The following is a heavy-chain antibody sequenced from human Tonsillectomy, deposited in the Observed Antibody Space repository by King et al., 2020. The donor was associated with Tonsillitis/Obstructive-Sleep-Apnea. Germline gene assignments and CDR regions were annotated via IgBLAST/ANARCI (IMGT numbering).Heavy chain of an antibody. V-gene: IGHV4-34*12. Sequence: VQLQQWGAGLLKPSETLSLTCAVYGGSFSGYYWSCIRQPPGEGLEWIGEVITSGSTNYNPSLNNRVTISVDTSKNLFSLTLNSVTAADTAVYYCATAHPEDDYEWGWFDPWGQGTLVTVSS. CDR1: GGSFSGYY. CDR2: VITSGST. J-gene: IGHJ5*02. CDR3: ATAHPEDDYEWGWFDP. D-gene: IGHD4-17*01.